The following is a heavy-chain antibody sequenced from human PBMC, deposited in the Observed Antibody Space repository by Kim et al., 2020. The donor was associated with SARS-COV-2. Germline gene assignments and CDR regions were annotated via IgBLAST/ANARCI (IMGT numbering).Heavy chain of an antibody. D-gene: IGHD3-10*01. J-gene: IGHJ6*02. CDR3: ATSITMVGYGMDV. CDR2: IDPNSGGK. CDR1: GYTFTGYY. Sequence: ASVKVSCKASGYTFTGYYLHWMRQAPGQGLEWMGRIDPNSGGKNYPQKFQGRVTMTRDTSISTAYMELSRVRSDDTAVYYCATSITMVGYGMDVWGQGTTVTVSS. V-gene: IGHV1-2*06.